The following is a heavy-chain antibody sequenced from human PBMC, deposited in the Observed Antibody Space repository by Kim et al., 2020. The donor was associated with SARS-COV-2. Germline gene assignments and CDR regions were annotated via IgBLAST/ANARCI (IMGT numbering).Heavy chain of an antibody. D-gene: IGHD2-21*02. Sequence: SVKVSCKASGGTFSSYAISWVRQAPGQGLEWMGRIIPILGIANYAQKFQGRVTITADKSTSTAYMELSSLRSEDTAVYYCARGLGGDGAFDIWGQGTMVTVSS. CDR1: GGTFSSYA. CDR2: IIPILGIA. J-gene: IGHJ3*02. CDR3: ARGLGGDGAFDI. V-gene: IGHV1-69*04.